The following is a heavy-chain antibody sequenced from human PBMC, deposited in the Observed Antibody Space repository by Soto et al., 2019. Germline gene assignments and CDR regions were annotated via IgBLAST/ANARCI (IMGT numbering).Heavy chain of an antibody. Sequence: EVQLVESGGGLVQPGGSLRLSCAASGFTFSSHEMNWVRQAPGKGLEWVSYISSSGSTIYYAYSVKGRFTISRDNAKNSLYLQLNSLRAEDTAVYYCARVGSPYDSSGDLDYWGQGTLVTVSS. CDR2: ISSSGSTI. D-gene: IGHD3-22*01. CDR1: GFTFSSHE. J-gene: IGHJ4*02. CDR3: ARVGSPYDSSGDLDY. V-gene: IGHV3-48*03.